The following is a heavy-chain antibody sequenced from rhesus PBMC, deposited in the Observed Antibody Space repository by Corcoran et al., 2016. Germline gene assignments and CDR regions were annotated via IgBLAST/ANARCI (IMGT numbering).Heavy chain of an antibody. V-gene: IGHV4S7*01. CDR2: IYGGSGST. CDR3: ARDPYSGSWKREIFDY. J-gene: IGHJ4*01. CDR1: GGSISGYYL. D-gene: IGHD6-25*01. Sequence: QVQLQESGPGVVKPSETLSLTCAVSGGSISGYYLWSWIRQPPGKELEWIGYIYGGSGSTSYNPSLKSRVIISIDTSKNQFSLKLSSVTAADTAVYYCARDPYSGSWKREIFDYWGQGVLVTVSS.